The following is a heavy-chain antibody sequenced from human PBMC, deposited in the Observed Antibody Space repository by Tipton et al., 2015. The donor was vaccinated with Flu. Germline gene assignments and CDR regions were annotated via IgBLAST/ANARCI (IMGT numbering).Heavy chain of an antibody. J-gene: IGHJ5*01. V-gene: IGHV4-34*01. D-gene: IGHD3-10*01. CDR2: VNPSGRT. CDR1: GGSFSAYY. Sequence: LRLSCAVYGGSFSAYYWSWIRQPPGKGLEWIGEVNPSGRTNYNPSLESRVTMSVDATKNQFSLKLSSVTAADTAVYYCARGSGSGTYMIFDFWGQGTLVTVSS. CDR3: ARGSGSGTYMIFDF.